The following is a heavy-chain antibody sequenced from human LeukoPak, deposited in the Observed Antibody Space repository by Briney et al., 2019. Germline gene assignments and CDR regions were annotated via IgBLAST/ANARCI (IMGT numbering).Heavy chain of an antibody. CDR2: IYSGGST. D-gene: IGHD3-16*02. J-gene: IGHJ4*02. V-gene: IGHV3-53*01. CDR1: GFTVSSNY. CDR3: ARDEMIMFEGVIVPGYFDY. Sequence: GGSLRLSCAASGFTVSSNYMSWVRQAPGKGLEWVSVIYSGGSTYYADSVKGRFTISRHNSKNTLYLQMNSLRAEDTAVYYCARDEMIMFEGVIVPGYFDYWGQGTLVTVSS.